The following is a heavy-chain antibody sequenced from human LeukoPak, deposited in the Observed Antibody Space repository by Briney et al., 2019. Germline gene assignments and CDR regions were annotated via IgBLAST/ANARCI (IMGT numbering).Heavy chain of an antibody. V-gene: IGHV1-69*13. CDR1: GGTFSSYA. CDR3: ASPSDDYDSSGYYFRWFDP. Sequence: ASVKVSCKASGGTFSSYAISWVRQAPGQGLEWMGGIIPIFGTANYAQKFQGRVTITADESTSTAYMELSSLRSEDTAVYYCASPSDDYDSSGYYFRWFDPWGQGTLVTLSS. CDR2: IIPIFGTA. D-gene: IGHD3-22*01. J-gene: IGHJ5*02.